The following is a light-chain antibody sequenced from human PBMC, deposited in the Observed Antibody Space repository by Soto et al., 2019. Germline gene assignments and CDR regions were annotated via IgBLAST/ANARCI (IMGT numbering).Light chain of an antibody. CDR3: QQYSSSLFT. Sequence: ESVLTQSPGTLSLSSGERATLSCRASQSISSSSLAWYQQKPGQAPRLLIYGASRRATGIPDRFSGSGSGTDFTLTISRLEPEDFALYYCQQYSSSLFTFGPGTKVDIK. J-gene: IGKJ3*01. CDR2: GAS. V-gene: IGKV3-20*01. CDR1: QSISSSS.